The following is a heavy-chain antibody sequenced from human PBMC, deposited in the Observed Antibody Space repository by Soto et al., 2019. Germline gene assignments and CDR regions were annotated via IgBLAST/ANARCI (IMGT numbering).Heavy chain of an antibody. CDR1: GYTFTSYD. J-gene: IGHJ6*03. D-gene: IGHD4-17*01. CDR2: MNPNSGNT. V-gene: IGHV1-8*01. CDR3: AKSIYGDLLNYYYYYYMDV. Sequence: ASVKVSCKASGYTFTSYDINWVRQATGQGLEWMGWMNPNSGNTGYAQKFQGRVTMTRNTSISTAYMELSSLSSEDTAVYYCAKSIYGDLLNYYYYYYMDVWGKGTTVTVSS.